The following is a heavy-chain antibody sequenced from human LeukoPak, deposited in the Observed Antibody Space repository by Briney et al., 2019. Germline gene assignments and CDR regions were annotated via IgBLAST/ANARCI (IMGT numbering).Heavy chain of an antibody. D-gene: IGHD3-22*01. CDR2: ISAYNGNT. CDR3: ARTFYHDSSGYYRDAFDI. V-gene: IGHV1-18*01. J-gene: IGHJ3*02. Sequence: GASVKVSCKASGYTFTNYGISWVRQAPGPGLEWMGWISAYNGNTNYAQKLQGRVTMTTDTSTSTAYMELRSLRSDDTALYYCARTFYHDSSGYYRDAFDIWGQGTMVTVSS. CDR1: GYTFTNYG.